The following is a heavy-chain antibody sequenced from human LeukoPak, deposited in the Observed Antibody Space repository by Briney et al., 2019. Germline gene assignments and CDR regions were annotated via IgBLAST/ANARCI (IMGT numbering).Heavy chain of an antibody. V-gene: IGHV3-20*04. J-gene: IGHJ4*02. D-gene: IGHD3-22*01. CDR3: AKMSDGSGYFVLSN. CDR1: GFTFDDYG. CDR2: INWNGGST. Sequence: GGSLRLSCAASGFTFDDYGMSWVRQAPGKGLEWVSGINWNGGSTGYADSVKGRFTISRDNAKNSLYLQMNSLRAEDTAVYYCAKMSDGSGYFVLSNWGQGTLVTVSS.